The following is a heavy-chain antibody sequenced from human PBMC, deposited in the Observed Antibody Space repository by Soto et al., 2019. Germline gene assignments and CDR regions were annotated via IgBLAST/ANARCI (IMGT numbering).Heavy chain of an antibody. CDR3: AREFGIATVTTGYYYYGMDV. V-gene: IGHV3-7*05. CDR1: GFTFSSYW. CDR2: IKQDGSEK. J-gene: IGHJ6*02. D-gene: IGHD4-4*01. Sequence: GGSLRLSCAASGFTFSSYWMSWVRQAPGKGLEWVANIKQDGSEKYYVESVKGRFTISRDNAKNSLYLQMNSRRAEDTAVYYCAREFGIATVTTGYYYYGMDVWGQGTTVTVSS.